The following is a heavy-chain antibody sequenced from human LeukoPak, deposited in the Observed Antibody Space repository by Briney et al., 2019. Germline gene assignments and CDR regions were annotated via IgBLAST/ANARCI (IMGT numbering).Heavy chain of an antibody. D-gene: IGHD5/OR15-5a*01. CDR2: IYYSGST. CDR3: ARVSLRNWFDP. V-gene: IGHV4-31*03. J-gene: IGHJ5*02. Sequence: SETLSLSCTVSGGSISSGGYYWSWIRKHPGKGLEWIGYIYYSGSTYYNPSLKSRVTISVGTSKNQFSLKLSSVTAADTAVYYCARVSLRNWFDPWGQGTLVTVSS. CDR1: GGSISSGGYY.